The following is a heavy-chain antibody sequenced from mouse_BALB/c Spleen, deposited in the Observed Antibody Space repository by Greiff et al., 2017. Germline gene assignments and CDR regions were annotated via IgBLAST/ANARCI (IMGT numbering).Heavy chain of an antibody. J-gene: IGHJ2*01. CDR1: GYTFTSYW. CDR3: ARMGGNYFDY. CDR2: IYPGDGDT. Sequence: QVQLKQSGAELARPGASVKLSCKASGYTFTSYWMQWVKQRPGQGLEWIGAIYPGDGDTRYTQKFKGKATLTADKSSSTAYMQLSSLASEDSAVYYCARMGGNYFDYWGQGTTLTVSS. V-gene: IGHV1-87*01.